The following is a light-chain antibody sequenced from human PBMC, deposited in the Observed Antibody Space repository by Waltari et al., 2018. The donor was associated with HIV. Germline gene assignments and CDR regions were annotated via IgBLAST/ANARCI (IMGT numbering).Light chain of an antibody. Sequence: SYELTQPPSVSVSPGQAARITCSGDALPNKYAYWYQQKSGQAPVLVIYEESERPSGIPGRFSGSSSGTMATLTISGAQVEDEADYYCYSTDSSGYPLFGGGTKLTVL. J-gene: IGLJ2*01. CDR3: YSTDSSGYPL. CDR2: EES. V-gene: IGLV3-10*01. CDR1: ALPNKY.